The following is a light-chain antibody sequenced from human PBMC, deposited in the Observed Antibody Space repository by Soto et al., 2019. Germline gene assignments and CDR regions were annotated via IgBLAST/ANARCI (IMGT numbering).Light chain of an antibody. CDR2: EVS. CDR1: LRDIGSNHY. J-gene: IGLJ3*02. CDR3: SSYTTTPRL. V-gene: IGLV2-14*01. Sequence: QSALTQPASVSGSPVQSITISCTGTLRDIGSNHYVSWFQQRPGNAPTLIIYEVSNRPSGVSTHFSGSKSGNTAALTISGLLPEEEAAYYCSSYTTTPRLFGGGTKLTVL.